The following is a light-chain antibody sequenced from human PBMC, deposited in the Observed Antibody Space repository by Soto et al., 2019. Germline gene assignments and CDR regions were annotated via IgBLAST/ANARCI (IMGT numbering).Light chain of an antibody. J-gene: IGLJ1*01. Sequence: QSVLTQPPSASGAPGQRVTISCSGSRSNIGSSNVNWFQQFPGTAPKLIITVSDQRPSGVPDRFSGSKSGTSGSLAISGLQSEDEADYYCAVWDDSLKAYIFGAGTKSPS. CDR2: VSD. V-gene: IGLV1-44*01. CDR1: RSNIGSSN. CDR3: AVWDDSLKAYI.